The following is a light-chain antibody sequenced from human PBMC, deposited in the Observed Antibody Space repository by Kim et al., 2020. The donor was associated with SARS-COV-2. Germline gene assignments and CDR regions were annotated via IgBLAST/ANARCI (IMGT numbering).Light chain of an antibody. J-gene: IGKJ1*01. V-gene: IGKV1-5*01. Sequence: ASVGDRVSITCRAGQSISTWVAWYQQKPGKAPKLLIYDASTLQSGVSSRVSGSGSGTEFTLTISSLQPDDVATYFCQQYDTSSRAFGQGTKVDIK. CDR3: QQYDTSSRA. CDR2: DAS. CDR1: QSISTW.